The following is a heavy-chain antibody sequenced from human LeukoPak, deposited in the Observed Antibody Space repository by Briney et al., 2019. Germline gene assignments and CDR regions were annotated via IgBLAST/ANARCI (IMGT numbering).Heavy chain of an antibody. V-gene: IGHV1-8*01. CDR2: MNPNSGNT. D-gene: IGHD1-26*01. J-gene: IGHJ5*02. Sequence: ASVKVSCKASGYTFTSYDINWVRQATGQGLEWMGWMNPNSGNTGYAQKFQGRVTMTRNTSISTAYMELGSLRSEDTAVYYCARGFSSGSYSRFDPWGQGTLVTVSS. CDR1: GYTFTSYD. CDR3: ARGFSSGSYSRFDP.